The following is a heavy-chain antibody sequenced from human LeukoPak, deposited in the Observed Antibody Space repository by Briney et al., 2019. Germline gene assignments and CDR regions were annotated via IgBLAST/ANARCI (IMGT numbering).Heavy chain of an antibody. CDR3: ARAGGSSWQIDAFDI. V-gene: IGHV1-69*06. CDR2: IIPIFGTA. Sequence: GASVKVSCKASGGTFSSYAISWVRQAPGQGLEWMGGIIPIFGTANYAQKFQGRVTITADKSTSTAYMELSSLRSEDTAVYYCARAGGSSWQIDAFDIWGQGTMVTVSS. D-gene: IGHD6-13*01. J-gene: IGHJ3*02. CDR1: GGTFSSYA.